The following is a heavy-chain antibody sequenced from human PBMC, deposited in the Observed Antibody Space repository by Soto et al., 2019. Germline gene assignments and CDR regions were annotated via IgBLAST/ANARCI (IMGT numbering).Heavy chain of an antibody. CDR3: AKAISYRGGVVDWFDP. V-gene: IGHV4-59*01. CDR2: IHYSGTT. J-gene: IGHJ5*02. D-gene: IGHD2-21*01. CDR1: GTSISSYY. Sequence: SETLSLTCTVSGTSISSYYWSWIRQPPGKGLEWIANIHYSGTTNYNPSLASRVTLSVDTSKNQFSLKMTSVTAADRAMYYCAKAISYRGGVVDWFDPWGQGTLVTVSS.